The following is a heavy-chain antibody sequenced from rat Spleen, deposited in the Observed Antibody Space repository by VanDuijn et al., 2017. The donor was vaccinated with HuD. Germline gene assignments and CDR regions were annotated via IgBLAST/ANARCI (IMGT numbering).Heavy chain of an antibody. Sequence: EVQLVESGGGLVQPGRSLKLSCAASGFTFSDYNMAWVRQAPKKGLEWVATISYDGSSTYYRDSVKGRFTISRDNAKSTLYLQMDSLRSEDTATYYSARLRWEPDYWGQGVMVTVSS. CDR1: GFTFSDYN. CDR3: ARLRWEPDY. J-gene: IGHJ2*01. D-gene: IGHD5-1*01. V-gene: IGHV5-7*01. CDR2: ISYDGSST.